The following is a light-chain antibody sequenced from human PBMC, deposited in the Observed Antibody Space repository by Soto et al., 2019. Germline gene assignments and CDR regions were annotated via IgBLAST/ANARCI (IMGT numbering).Light chain of an antibody. CDR1: QGISNF. CDR3: QQYGSSPPLT. V-gene: IGKV1-27*01. Sequence: DIQMTQSPPSLSTSVGERVTITCRASQGISNFLAWYQQKPGKVPRLLIYAASTLQSGVPSRFSGSQSGTDFTLTISSLQPEDFVVYYCQQYGSSPPLTFGGGTK. CDR2: AAS. J-gene: IGKJ4*01.